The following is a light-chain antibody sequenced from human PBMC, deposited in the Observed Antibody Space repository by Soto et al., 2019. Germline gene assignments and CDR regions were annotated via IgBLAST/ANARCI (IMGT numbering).Light chain of an antibody. CDR3: QHYNNWPLT. V-gene: IGKV3-15*01. CDR2: GAS. CDR1: QSVGSK. Sequence: EILMTQSPVTLSVSPGERVTLSCRASQSVGSKLGWYQQKPGQPPRLLIYGASNRANGVPARFSGSGSGTEFTLTVSSLQSEDFAVYFCQHYNNWPLTFGGGTKVDIE. J-gene: IGKJ4*01.